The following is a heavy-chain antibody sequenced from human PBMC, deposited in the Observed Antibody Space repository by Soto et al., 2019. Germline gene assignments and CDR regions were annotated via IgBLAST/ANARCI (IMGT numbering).Heavy chain of an antibody. CDR2: ISSSSSTI. CDR3: ARAGHGSGSYLGPRNYYYYMDV. Sequence: GGSLRLSCAASGFTFSSYSMNWVRQAPGKGLEWVSYISSSSSTIYYADSVKGRFTISRDNAKNSLYLQMNSLRAEDTAVYYCARAGHGSGSYLGPRNYYYYMDVWGKGTTVTVSS. J-gene: IGHJ6*03. V-gene: IGHV3-48*01. CDR1: GFTFSSYS. D-gene: IGHD3-10*01.